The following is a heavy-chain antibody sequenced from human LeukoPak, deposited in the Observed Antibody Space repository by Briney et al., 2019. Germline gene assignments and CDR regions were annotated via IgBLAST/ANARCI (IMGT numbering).Heavy chain of an antibody. CDR3: ARVGETGENAFDI. V-gene: IGHV1-2*02. Sequence: ASVKVSCKASGYTFTGYYTHWVRQAPGQGLEWMGWINPNSGGTNYAQKFQGRVTMTRDTSISTAYMELSRLRSDDTAVYYCARVGETGENAFDIWGQGTMVTVSS. J-gene: IGHJ3*02. D-gene: IGHD7-27*01. CDR1: GYTFTGYY. CDR2: INPNSGGT.